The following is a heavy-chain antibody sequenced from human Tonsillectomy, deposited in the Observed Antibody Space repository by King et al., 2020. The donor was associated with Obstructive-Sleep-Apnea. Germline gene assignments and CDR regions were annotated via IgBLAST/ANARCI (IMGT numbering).Heavy chain of an antibody. V-gene: IGHV3-7*03. Sequence: VQLVGSGGGLVQPGGSLRLSCAASGFTFSSYLMSGVRQDPGKGLVWVANIKQDGSEKYYVDSVKGRFTISRDNAKNSLYLQMNSLRAEDTAVYYCANNFDYWGQGTLVTVSS. J-gene: IGHJ4*02. CDR3: ANNFDY. CDR2: IKQDGSEK. CDR1: GFTFSSYL.